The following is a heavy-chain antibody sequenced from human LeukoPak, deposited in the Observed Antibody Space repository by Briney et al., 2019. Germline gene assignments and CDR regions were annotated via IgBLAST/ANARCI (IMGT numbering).Heavy chain of an antibody. Sequence: SETLSLTCAVYGGSFSGYYWSWIRQPPGKGLEWIGYIYYTGSTSYNPSLKSRVTMSLDASKNQFSLELNSVTPADTAVYYCARGGNYWPQWWFDPWGRGALASVSS. V-gene: IGHV4-59*01. CDR2: IYYTGST. CDR3: ARGGNYWPQWWFDP. CDR1: GGSFSGYY. J-gene: IGHJ5*02. D-gene: IGHD1-26*01.